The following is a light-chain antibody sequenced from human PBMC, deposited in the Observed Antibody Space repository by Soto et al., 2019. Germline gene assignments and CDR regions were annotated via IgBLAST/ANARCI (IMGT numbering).Light chain of an antibody. CDR3: QHYNIWPREYT. CDR1: QSITSN. Sequence: EIVMTQSPATLAVSPGEKATLSCRASQSITSNLAWYQQKPGQAPRLLIHGASARASNIPARFSGSGSGTQFTLTISSLQSEDFAVYYCQHYNIWPREYTFGQGTKLEIK. V-gene: IGKV3-15*01. CDR2: GAS. J-gene: IGKJ2*01.